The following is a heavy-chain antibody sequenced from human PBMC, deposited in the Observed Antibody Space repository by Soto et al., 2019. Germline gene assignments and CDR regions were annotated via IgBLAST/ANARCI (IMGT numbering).Heavy chain of an antibody. CDR2: SDFSGRLT. D-gene: IGHD6-19*01. V-gene: IGHV3-23*01. CDR3: ANILFVQWLVPGGY. Sequence: EVQILKSGGALIQPGGSLRLSCAASGFTSSMTWVRQAPGKGLEWVSASDFSGRLTYYADSVKGRFTIFRDTSVNTLFLQMNSLRTEDTAVYYCANILFVQWLVPGGYWGPGTLVTVSS. J-gene: IGHJ4*02. CDR1: GFTSS.